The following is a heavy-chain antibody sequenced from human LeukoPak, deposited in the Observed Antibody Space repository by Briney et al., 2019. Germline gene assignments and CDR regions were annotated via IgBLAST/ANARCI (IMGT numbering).Heavy chain of an antibody. D-gene: IGHD2-2*01. V-gene: IGHV5-51*01. CDR1: GYSFTSYW. CDR3: ARQSCSSTSCYSVWFVSDAFDI. CDR2: IYPGDSDT. J-gene: IGHJ3*02. Sequence: GESLKISCKGSGYSFTSYWIGWVRQVPGKGLEWMGIIYPGDSDTRYSPSFQGQVTISADKSISTAYLQWSSLKASDTAMYYCARQSCSSTSCYSVWFVSDAFDIWGQGTMVTVSS.